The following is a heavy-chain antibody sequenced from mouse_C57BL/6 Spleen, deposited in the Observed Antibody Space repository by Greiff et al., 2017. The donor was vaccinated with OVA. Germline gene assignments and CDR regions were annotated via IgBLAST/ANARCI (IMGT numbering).Heavy chain of an antibody. J-gene: IGHJ3*01. CDR3: ARPGSGYWFAY. D-gene: IGHD3-2*02. V-gene: IGHV1-85*01. Sequence: QVQLQQSGPELVKPGASVKLSCKASGYTFTSYDINWVKQRPGQGLEWIGWIYPRDGSTKYNEKFKGKATLTVDTSSSTAYMELHSLTSEDSAVYFCARPGSGYWFAYWGQGTLVTVSA. CDR1: GYTFTSYD. CDR2: IYPRDGST.